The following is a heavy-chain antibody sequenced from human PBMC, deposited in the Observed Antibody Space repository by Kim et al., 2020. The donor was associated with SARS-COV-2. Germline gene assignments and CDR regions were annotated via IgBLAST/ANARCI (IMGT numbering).Heavy chain of an antibody. J-gene: IGHJ4*02. CDR1: GFTFSRQS. V-gene: IGHV3-21*01. Sequence: GGSLRLSCAASGFTFSRQSINWVRQAPGKGLEWVSSINTDGTYTAYADSLRGRFTISRDNAKNSLYLQMNSLRAEDKGVYYCATTVGGRVFNWGRGTLVT. D-gene: IGHD3-16*01. CDR3: ATTVGGRVFN. CDR2: INTDGTYT.